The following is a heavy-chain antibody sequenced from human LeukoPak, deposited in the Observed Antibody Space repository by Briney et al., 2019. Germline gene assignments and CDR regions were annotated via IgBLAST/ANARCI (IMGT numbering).Heavy chain of an antibody. D-gene: IGHD2-21*01. Sequence: GASVTVSCKASGGTFSSYAISWVRQAPGQGLEWMGGIIPIFGTANYAQKFQGRVTITADESTSTAYMELSSLRSEDTAVYYCARAPLWRNYYYYGMDVWGQGTTVTVSS. CDR1: GGTFSSYA. J-gene: IGHJ6*02. CDR2: IIPIFGTA. V-gene: IGHV1-69*13. CDR3: ARAPLWRNYYYYGMDV.